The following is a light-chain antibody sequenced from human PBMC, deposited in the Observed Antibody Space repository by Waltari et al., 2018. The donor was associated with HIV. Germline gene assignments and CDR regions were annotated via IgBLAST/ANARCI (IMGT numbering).Light chain of an antibody. J-gene: IGLJ2*01. CDR2: EVN. CDR3: CSYAGSSNVV. V-gene: IGLV2-23*02. Sequence: QSALTQSASVSGSPGQSLTISCTGTSTNLGSYHLFPWYQQHPGQAPKVIIYEVNTRPSGVSNRFSGSTSCSTASLTISVLQAEDEADYYCCSYAGSSNVVFGGGTKLTVL. CDR1: STNLGSYHL.